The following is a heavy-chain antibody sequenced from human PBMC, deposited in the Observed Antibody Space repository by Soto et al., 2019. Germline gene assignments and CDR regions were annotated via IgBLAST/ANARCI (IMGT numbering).Heavy chain of an antibody. CDR2: FNPKTGGA. CDR1: GYIFPDYY. J-gene: IGHJ4*02. Sequence: ALVKVSCKASGYIFPDYYIHWVRQAPGQGLEWMGWFNPKTGGANSAQKFQGRVTMTRDTSITTVYLELSSLTSDDTAVYYCARHYSSAWYKVDSWGQGTLVTVSS. V-gene: IGHV1-2*02. D-gene: IGHD6-13*01. CDR3: ARHYSSAWYKVDS.